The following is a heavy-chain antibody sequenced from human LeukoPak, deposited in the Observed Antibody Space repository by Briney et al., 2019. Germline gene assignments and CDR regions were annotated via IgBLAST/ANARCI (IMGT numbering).Heavy chain of an antibody. J-gene: IGHJ3*02. CDR2: IKPDDSEI. CDR1: GFTFTNNW. Sequence: QAGGSLRLSCVASGFTFTNNWMTWVRQAPGKGLEWVANIKPDDSEIYYVASVKGRFTISRDNAKNSVYLQMNSLRAEDTAVYYCARGRAIDIWGRGTMVIVSS. V-gene: IGHV3-7*04. CDR3: ARGRAIDI.